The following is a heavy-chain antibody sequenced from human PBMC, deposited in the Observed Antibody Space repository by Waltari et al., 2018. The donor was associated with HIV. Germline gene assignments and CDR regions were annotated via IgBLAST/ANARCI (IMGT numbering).Heavy chain of an antibody. J-gene: IGHJ4*02. V-gene: IGHV4-39*01. Sequence: QLQLQESGPGLVKPSETLSLHCPVLGGSTISSSYHGGWSRQPPGRGLEWIGSIYYRGSTYYNPSLKSRVTISVDTSKNQFSLKLSSVTAADTAVYYCARRLGRNFDYWGQGTLVTVSS. CDR1: GGSTISSSYH. D-gene: IGHD6-19*01. CDR3: ARRLGRNFDY. CDR2: IYYRGST.